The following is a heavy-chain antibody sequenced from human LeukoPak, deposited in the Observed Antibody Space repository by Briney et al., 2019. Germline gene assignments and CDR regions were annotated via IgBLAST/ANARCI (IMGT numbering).Heavy chain of an antibody. CDR1: GGSFSGYY. CDR3: ARAYYYGSGSYDYYYYYYMDV. J-gene: IGHJ6*03. CDR2: IYYSGST. Sequence: SETLSLTCAVYGGSFSGYYWSWIRQPPGKGLEWIGYIYYSGSTNYNPSLKSRVTISVDTSKNQFSLKLSSVTAADTAVYYCARAYYYGSGSYDYYYYYYMDVWGKGTTVTVSS. V-gene: IGHV4-59*01. D-gene: IGHD3-10*01.